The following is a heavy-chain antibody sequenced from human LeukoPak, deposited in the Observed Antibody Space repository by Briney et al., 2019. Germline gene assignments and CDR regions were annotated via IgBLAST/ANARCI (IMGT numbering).Heavy chain of an antibody. Sequence: ASVKVSCKASGYTFTGYYIHWVRQAPGQGLEWMGRIDPDSGVTNSAQKFQARVTMTRDTSITTAYMELSGLRSDDTAVYYCARDQARTTTWYLYMNFWGQGTLVTVFS. D-gene: IGHD3/OR15-3a*01. CDR2: IDPDSGVT. V-gene: IGHV1-2*06. CDR3: ARDQARTTTWYLYMNF. J-gene: IGHJ4*02. CDR1: GYTFTGYY.